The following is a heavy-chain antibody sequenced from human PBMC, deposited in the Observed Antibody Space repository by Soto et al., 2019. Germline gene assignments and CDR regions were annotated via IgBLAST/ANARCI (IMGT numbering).Heavy chain of an antibody. CDR2: ISYDGSKK. D-gene: IGHD4-4*01. J-gene: IGHJ6*02. CDR1: GLTFSSYD. V-gene: IGHV3-30*18. CDR3: AKSSTAEYYYYGMDV. Sequence: QVYLVESGGGVVQPGRSLRLSCAVSGLTFSSYDMHWVRQAPGKGLEWVAVISYDGSKKYYADSVKGRFTISRDNSKNTVYLQMNSLRPEDTAVYYCAKSSTAEYYYYGMDVWGQGTTVTVSS.